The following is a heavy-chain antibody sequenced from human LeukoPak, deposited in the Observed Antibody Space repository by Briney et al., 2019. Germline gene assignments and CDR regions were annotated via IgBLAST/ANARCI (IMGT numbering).Heavy chain of an antibody. V-gene: IGHV4-4*07. CDR1: GGSISSYY. J-gene: IGHJ4*02. CDR3: ARGSTYDFWSGYQYYFDY. CDR2: IYTSGST. Sequence: SETLSLTCTVSGGSISSYYWSWIRQPAGKGLEWIGRIYTSGSTNYNPSLKSRVTISVDTSKNQFSLKLSSVTAADTAVYYCARGSTYDFWSGYQYYFDYWGQGTLVTVSS. D-gene: IGHD3-3*01.